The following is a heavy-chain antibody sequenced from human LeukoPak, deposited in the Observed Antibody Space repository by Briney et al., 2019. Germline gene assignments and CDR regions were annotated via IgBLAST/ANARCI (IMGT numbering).Heavy chain of an antibody. CDR1: GFSFNSYA. CDR2: VSGRGERS. Sequence: GGSLRLSCAASGFSFNSYAMSWVRQAPGKGLEWVSAVSGRGERSYYADFVQGRFSISRDKSKDTVYLQMNSLRAGDTAIYYCANQPGLYDSGWSWTYHFFGVDVWGQGTTVTVSS. J-gene: IGHJ6*02. D-gene: IGHD6-19*01. V-gene: IGHV3-23*01. CDR3: ANQPGLYDSGWSWTYHFFGVDV.